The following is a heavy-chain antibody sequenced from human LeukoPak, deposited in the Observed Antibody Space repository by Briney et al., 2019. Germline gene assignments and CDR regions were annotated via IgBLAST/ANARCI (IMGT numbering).Heavy chain of an antibody. CDR3: ARTYSSSWYKGGSLDY. D-gene: IGHD6-13*01. CDR2: ISSDGSNK. V-gene: IGHV3-30*03. CDR1: AFTFSSYA. Sequence: GGSLRLSCAASAFTFSSYAMHWVRQAPGKGLEWVSLISSDGSNKYYADSVRGRFTISRDNSQNTLFLQMNSLRAEYTAVYYCARTYSSSWYKGGSLDYWGQGTLVTVSS. J-gene: IGHJ4*02.